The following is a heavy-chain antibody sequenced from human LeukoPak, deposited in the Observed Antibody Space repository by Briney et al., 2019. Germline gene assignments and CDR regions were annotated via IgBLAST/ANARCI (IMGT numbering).Heavy chain of an antibody. CDR1: GGSISSYY. Sequence: SETLSLTCTVSGGSISSYYWSWIRQPPGKGLEWIGYIYYSGSTSYNPSLKSRVTISVDTSKKQFSLKLSSVTAADTALYYCARDTTRWGLSRWFDPWGQGTLVTVSS. CDR3: ARDTTRWGLSRWFDP. D-gene: IGHD3-16*01. V-gene: IGHV4-59*01. CDR2: IYYSGST. J-gene: IGHJ5*02.